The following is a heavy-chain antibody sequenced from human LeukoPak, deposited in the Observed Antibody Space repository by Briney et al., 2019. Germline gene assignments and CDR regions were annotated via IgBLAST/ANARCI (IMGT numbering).Heavy chain of an antibody. V-gene: IGHV1-2*02. Sequence: ASVKVSCKASGYTFTGYYMHWVRQAPGQGLEWMGWINPNSGGTNYAQKFQGRVTMTRDTSISTAYMELSRLRSDDTAVYYCARDSSSSDAFDIWGQGTMVTVSS. J-gene: IGHJ3*02. D-gene: IGHD6-6*01. CDR3: ARDSSSSDAFDI. CDR1: GYTFTGYY. CDR2: INPNSGGT.